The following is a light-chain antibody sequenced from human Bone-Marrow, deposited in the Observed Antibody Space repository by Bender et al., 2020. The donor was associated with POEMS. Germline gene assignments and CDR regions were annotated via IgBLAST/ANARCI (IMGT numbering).Light chain of an antibody. V-gene: IGLV2-23*01. J-gene: IGLJ3*02. CDR3: CSYAGSYTWV. Sequence: QSALKQHASVSGSSGQSITISCTGDISDIGKYDLLSWYQQYPGKVPKLIIYEASERPSRVSNRFSGSKSCSTASLTISGLQAEDESDYYCCSYAGSYTWVFGGGTKLTVL. CDR1: ISDIGKYDL. CDR2: EAS.